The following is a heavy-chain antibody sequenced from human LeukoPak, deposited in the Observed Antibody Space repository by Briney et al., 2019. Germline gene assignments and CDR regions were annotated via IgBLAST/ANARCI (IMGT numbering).Heavy chain of an antibody. Sequence: SETLSLTCTVSGYSISSGYYWGWIRQPPGKGLEWIGSIYHSGSTYYNPSLKSRVTISVDTSKNQFSLKLSSVTAADTAVYYCARGVLYGDNWFDPWGQGTLVTVSS. J-gene: IGHJ5*02. CDR1: GYSISSGYY. D-gene: IGHD4-17*01. V-gene: IGHV4-38-2*02. CDR3: ARGVLYGDNWFDP. CDR2: IYHSGST.